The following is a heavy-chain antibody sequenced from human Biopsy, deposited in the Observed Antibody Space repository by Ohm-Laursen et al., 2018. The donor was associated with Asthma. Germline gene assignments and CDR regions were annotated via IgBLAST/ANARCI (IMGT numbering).Heavy chain of an antibody. V-gene: IGHV3-30*19. Sequence: SLRLSCTAPRFTYEMHWVRQAPGKGLEWVAVISYDGSSIYYADSVKGRFTISRDNSKNTLSLQMNSLTAEDTAVYYCAREGVAGTHIEDWGQGTLVTVFS. CDR3: AREGVAGTHIED. CDR2: ISYDGSSI. D-gene: IGHD6-19*01. CDR1: RFTYE. J-gene: IGHJ4*02.